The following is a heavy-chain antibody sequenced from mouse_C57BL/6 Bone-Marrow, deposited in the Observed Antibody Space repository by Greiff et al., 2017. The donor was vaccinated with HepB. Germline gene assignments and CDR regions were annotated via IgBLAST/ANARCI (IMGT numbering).Heavy chain of an antibody. Sequence: VQLVESGPGLVQPSQSLSITCTVSGFSLTSYGVHWVRQSPGKGLEWLGVIWSGGSTDYNAAFISRLSISKDNSKSQVFFKMNSLQADDTAIYYCAREPPSSSYDYFDYWGQGTTLTVSS. CDR3: AREPPSSSYDYFDY. CDR2: IWSGGST. D-gene: IGHD1-1*01. J-gene: IGHJ2*01. V-gene: IGHV2-2*01. CDR1: GFSLTSYG.